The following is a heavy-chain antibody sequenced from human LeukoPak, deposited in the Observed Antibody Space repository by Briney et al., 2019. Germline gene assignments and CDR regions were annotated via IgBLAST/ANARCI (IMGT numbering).Heavy chain of an antibody. CDR2: IYPGDSDV. J-gene: IGHJ4*02. CDR1: GYSFSNYW. D-gene: IGHD6-13*01. Sequence: GESLKISCKGSGYSFSNYWIGWVRQMPGKGLEWMGIIYPGDSDVRYSPSFQGHVTISVDKSISTAYLQWSSLKASDNAIYYCARSESSSWPFDYWGQGTLVTVSS. V-gene: IGHV5-51*01. CDR3: ARSESSSWPFDY.